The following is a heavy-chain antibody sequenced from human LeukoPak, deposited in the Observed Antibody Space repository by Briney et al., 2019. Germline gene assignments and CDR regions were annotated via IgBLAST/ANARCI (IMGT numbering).Heavy chain of an antibody. CDR3: ARRISIAGRGDLDH. V-gene: IGHV5-51*01. J-gene: IGHJ4*02. CDR1: GYSFSSYW. CDR2: IYPGDSDT. D-gene: IGHD6-6*01. Sequence: GESLKISCKGSGYSFSSYWIAWVRQMPGKGLEWMGIIYPGDSDTRYSPSFQGQVTISADKSISTAYLQWSSLKASDAAMHYCARRISIAGRGDLDHWGQGTLVTVSS.